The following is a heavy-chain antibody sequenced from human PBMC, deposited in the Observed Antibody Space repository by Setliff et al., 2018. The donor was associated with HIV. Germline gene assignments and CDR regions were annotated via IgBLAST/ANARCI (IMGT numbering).Heavy chain of an antibody. CDR2: INPNSGDT. V-gene: IGHV1-2*06. D-gene: IGHD3-9*01. Sequence: ASVKVSCKASGYTFTGYFIHWVRQAPGQGLEWVGRINPNSGDTNFAQRFQGSITMTRDTSISTAYLDLNRLRSDDTAVYYCAREYDVLTGYYISAFDIWGQGTMVTVSS. CDR1: GYTFTGYF. J-gene: IGHJ3*02. CDR3: AREYDVLTGYYISAFDI.